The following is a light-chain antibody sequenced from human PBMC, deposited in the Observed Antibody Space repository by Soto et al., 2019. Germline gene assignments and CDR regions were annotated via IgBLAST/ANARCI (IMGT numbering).Light chain of an antibody. J-gene: IGLJ3*02. CDR2: DVS. V-gene: IGLV2-11*01. CDR3: CSYAGSYTLV. Sequence: QSVLTQPRSVSGSPGQSVTISCTGTSSDVGAYNYVSWYQQHPGKVPKLMIYDVSRRPSGVPDRFSGSKSGNTASLTISGLQADDEADYYCCSYAGSYTLVFGGGTKIPV. CDR1: SSDVGAYNY.